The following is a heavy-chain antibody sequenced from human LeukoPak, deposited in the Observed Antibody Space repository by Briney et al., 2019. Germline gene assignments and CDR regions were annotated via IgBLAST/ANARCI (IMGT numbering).Heavy chain of an antibody. J-gene: IGHJ6*03. CDR1: GFTFSDYY. V-gene: IGHV3-11*04. CDR2: ISSSGSTI. CDR3: ARSAQQYYYYYMDV. Sequence: GGSLRLSGGASGFTFSDYYMSWIRQAPGKVLERGSYISSSGSTIYYADSVKGRFTISRDNAKNSLYLQMNSLRAEDTAVYYCARSAQQYYYYYMDVWGKGTTVTVSS.